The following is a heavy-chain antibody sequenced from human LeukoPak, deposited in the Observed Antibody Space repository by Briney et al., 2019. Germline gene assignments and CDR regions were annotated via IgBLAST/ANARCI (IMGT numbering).Heavy chain of an antibody. V-gene: IGHV4-39*02. J-gene: IGHJ4*02. CDR2: IHHSGNT. CDR1: GESINSGSYH. CDR3: ARDGSH. Sequence: SETLSLTCTVSGESINSGSYHWGWIRQPPGRGLEWIGSIHHSGNTYYNPSLKSRLTISVDTSKNQFSLKLNSVTAADTAVYYCARDGSHWGQGTLVTVSS. D-gene: IGHD2-2*03.